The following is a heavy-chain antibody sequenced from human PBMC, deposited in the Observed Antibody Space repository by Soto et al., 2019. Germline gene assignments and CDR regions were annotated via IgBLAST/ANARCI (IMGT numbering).Heavy chain of an antibody. D-gene: IGHD6-25*01. V-gene: IGHV3-30-3*01. CDR3: ARDRVYSSGWVDY. Sequence: QVQLVESGGGVVQPGRSLRLSCAASGFTFSSYAMHWVRQAPGKGLEWVAVISYDGSNKYYADSVKGRFTISRDNSKNTLYLQRNSLRAEDTAVYYCARDRVYSSGWVDYWGQGTLVTVSS. CDR2: ISYDGSNK. CDR1: GFTFSSYA. J-gene: IGHJ4*02.